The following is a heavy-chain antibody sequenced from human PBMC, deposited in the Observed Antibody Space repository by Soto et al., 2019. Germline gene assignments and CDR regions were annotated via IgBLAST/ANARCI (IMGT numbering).Heavy chain of an antibody. D-gene: IGHD3-22*01. J-gene: IGHJ3*02. CDR3: AKDIHNGYYYDSSGYYYVPAFDI. V-gene: IGHV3-30*18. CDR2: ISYDGSNK. Sequence: LSLSFAASGFTFSSDGMHLVRQAPGKGLEWVAVISYDGSNKYYADSVKGRFTISRDNSKNTLYLQMNSLRAEDTAVYYCAKDIHNGYYYDSSGYYYVPAFDIWGQGTMVTVSS. CDR1: GFTFSSDG.